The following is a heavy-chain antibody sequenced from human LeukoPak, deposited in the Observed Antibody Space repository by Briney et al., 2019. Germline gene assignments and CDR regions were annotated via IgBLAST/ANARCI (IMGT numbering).Heavy chain of an antibody. CDR3: ASPSDYFDY. Sequence: GGSLRLSCAASGFTFSSYEMNWVRQAPGKGLEWVSYISSSGSTIYYADSVKGRFTISRDNAKNSLYLQMNSLRAEDTAVYYCASPSDYFDYWGQGTLVAVSS. CDR2: ISSSGSTI. D-gene: IGHD2-2*01. CDR1: GFTFSSYE. J-gene: IGHJ4*02. V-gene: IGHV3-48*03.